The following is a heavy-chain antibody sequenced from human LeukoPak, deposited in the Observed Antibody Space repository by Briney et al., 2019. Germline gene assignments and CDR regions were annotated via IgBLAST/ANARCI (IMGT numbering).Heavy chain of an antibody. CDR3: ARGRRYSYAYYYYYGMDV. Sequence: PSETLSLTCAVYGGSFSGYYWSWIRQPPGKGLEWIGEINHSGSTNYNPSLKGRVTISVDTSKNQFSLKLSSVTAADTAVYYCARGRRYSYAYYYYYGMDVWGQGTTVTVS. CDR1: GGSFSGYY. D-gene: IGHD5-18*01. CDR2: INHSGST. V-gene: IGHV4-34*01. J-gene: IGHJ6*02.